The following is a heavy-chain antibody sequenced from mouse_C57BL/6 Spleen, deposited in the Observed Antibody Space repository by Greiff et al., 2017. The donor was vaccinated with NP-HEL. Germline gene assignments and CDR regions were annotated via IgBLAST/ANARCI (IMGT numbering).Heavy chain of an antibody. CDR2: INPSNGGT. V-gene: IGHV1-53*01. D-gene: IGHD4-1*01. CDR3: ARGGTGLYAMDY. CDR1: GYTFTSYW. Sequence: VQLQQSGTELVKPGASVKLSCKASGYTFTSYWMHWVKQRPGQGLEWIGNINPSNGGTNYNEKFKSKATLTVDKSSSTAVMQRSSLTSEDSAVYYCARGGTGLYAMDYWGQGTSVTVSS. J-gene: IGHJ4*01.